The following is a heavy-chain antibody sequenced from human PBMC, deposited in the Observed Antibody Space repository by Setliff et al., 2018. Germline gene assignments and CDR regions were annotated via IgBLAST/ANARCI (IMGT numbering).Heavy chain of an antibody. V-gene: IGHV4-4*07. CDR1: GGSISSYY. CDR2: IYTSGTT. Sequence: SETLSLTCSVSGGSISSYYWSWIRQPAGRGLEWIGRIYTSGTTNYSPSLKSRVSISSDTSKNVISLKLNSVTAADTAVYFCAREYVVISFVRNTHSHYGMDVWGQGTTVTVSS. J-gene: IGHJ6*02. D-gene: IGHD2-21*01. CDR3: AREYVVISFVRNTHSHYGMDV.